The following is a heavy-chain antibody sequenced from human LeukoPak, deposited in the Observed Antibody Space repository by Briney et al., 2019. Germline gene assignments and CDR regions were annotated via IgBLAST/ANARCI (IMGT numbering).Heavy chain of an antibody. CDR3: ARGNGDGYNFDY. CDR2: INHSGGT. D-gene: IGHD5-24*01. V-gene: IGHV4-34*01. Sequence: SETLSLTCAVYGGSFSGYYWSWIRQPPGKGLEWIGEINHSGGTNYNPSLKSRVTISVDTSKNQFSLKLSSVTAADTAVYYCARGNGDGYNFDYWGQGTLVTVSS. J-gene: IGHJ4*02. CDR1: GGSFSGYY.